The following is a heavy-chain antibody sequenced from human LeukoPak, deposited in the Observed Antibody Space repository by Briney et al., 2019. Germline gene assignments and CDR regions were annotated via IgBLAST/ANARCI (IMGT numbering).Heavy chain of an antibody. J-gene: IGHJ6*03. V-gene: IGHV1-69*06. CDR3: ARVAGSYYYYYYMDV. CDR2: IIPIFGTA. CDR1: GGTLSSYA. D-gene: IGHD3-10*01. Sequence: SVKVSCKASGGTLSSYAISWVRQDPGQGLEWMGGIIPIFGTANYAQKFQGRVTITADKSTSTVHMELSSLRSEDTAVYYCARVAGSYYYYYYMDVWGKGTTVTVSS.